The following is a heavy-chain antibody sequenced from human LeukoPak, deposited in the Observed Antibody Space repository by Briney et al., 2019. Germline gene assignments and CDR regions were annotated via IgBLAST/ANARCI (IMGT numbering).Heavy chain of an antibody. D-gene: IGHD1-1*01. Sequence: GGSLRLSCAASGFTFTTFWMHWVRQAPGKGLEWVANIGQDGGEKYYVDSVKGRLTISRDNPKNSLYLQMNSLRAEDTAVYYCARRTANDYWGQGTLVTVSS. V-gene: IGHV3-7*01. J-gene: IGHJ4*02. CDR1: GFTFTTFW. CDR2: IGQDGGEK. CDR3: ARRTANDY.